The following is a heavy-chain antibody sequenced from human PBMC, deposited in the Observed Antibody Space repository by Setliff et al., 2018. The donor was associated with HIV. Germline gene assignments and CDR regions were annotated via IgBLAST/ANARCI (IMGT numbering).Heavy chain of an antibody. V-gene: IGHV4-39*07. CDR3: ARLGYSGSLVGAFDI. J-gene: IGHJ3*02. Sequence: PSETLSLTCTVSGGSISSDDYYWNWIRQPPGKGLEWIGSIYHSGITYYNSSLKSRVTISVDTSKNQFSLNLTSVTAADTAVYYCARLGYSGSLVGAFDIWGQGTMVTVSS. CDR1: GGSISSDDYY. CDR2: IYHSGIT. D-gene: IGHD1-26*01.